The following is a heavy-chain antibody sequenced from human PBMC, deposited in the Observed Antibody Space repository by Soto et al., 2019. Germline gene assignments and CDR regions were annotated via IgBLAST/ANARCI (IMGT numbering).Heavy chain of an antibody. D-gene: IGHD1-20*01. J-gene: IGHJ4*02. Sequence: GGSLRLSCAGSGFTFSVYWMSWVRQPPGKGLEWVATINGGGSKTYYVDSVKGRFTISRDNSKNTLYLQMNSLRAEDTAVYYCAKKRMITGTDIDYWGQGTLVTVSS. CDR3: AKKRMITGTDIDY. CDR2: INGGGSKT. V-gene: IGHV3-23*01. CDR1: GFTFSVYW.